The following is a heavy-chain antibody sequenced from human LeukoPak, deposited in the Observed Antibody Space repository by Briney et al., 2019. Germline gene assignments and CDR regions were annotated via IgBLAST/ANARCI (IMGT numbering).Heavy chain of an antibody. CDR3: AKDSGSSSGYESWFDP. CDR1: GFTFDDYA. J-gene: IGHJ5*02. V-gene: IGHV3-9*01. Sequence: GGYLRLSCAASGFTFDDYAMHWVRQAPGKGLEWVSGISWSSDNIDYADSVKGRFTISRDNAKNSLYLQMNSLRVEDTALYYCAKDSGSSSGYESWFDPWGQGTLVTVSS. CDR2: ISWSSDNI. D-gene: IGHD5-12*01.